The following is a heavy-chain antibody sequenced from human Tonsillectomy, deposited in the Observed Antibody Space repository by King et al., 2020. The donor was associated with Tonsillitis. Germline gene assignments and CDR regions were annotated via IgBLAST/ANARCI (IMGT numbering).Heavy chain of an antibody. CDR2: IYYSGST. J-gene: IGHJ3*02. CDR3: ASTTWEVVTAFPDAFDI. V-gene: IGHV4-59*08. D-gene: IGHD2-21*02. Sequence: QLQESGPGLVKPSETLSLTCTVSGGSISSYYWSWIRQPPGKGLEWIGYIYYSGSTNYNPSLKSRVTISVDTSKNQFSLKLSSVTAADTAVYYCASTTWEVVTAFPDAFDIWGQGTMVTVSS. CDR1: GGSISSYY.